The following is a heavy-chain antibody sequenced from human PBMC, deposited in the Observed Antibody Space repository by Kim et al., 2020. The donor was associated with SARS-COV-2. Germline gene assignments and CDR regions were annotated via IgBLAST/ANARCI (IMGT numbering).Heavy chain of an antibody. CDR3: ARGDTSGYFYPFDY. D-gene: IGHD3-22*01. J-gene: IGHJ4*02. CDR1: EFTFRSSA. V-gene: IGHV3-30-3*01. Sequence: GGSLRLSCAASEFTFRSSAMPLFRPSPGHFLECVAFISYYGDNKYYADSVKGRFTISRDNSKNTLYLQMTSLRAEDTAVYYCARGDTSGYFYPFDYWGPGTLVTVSS. CDR2: ISYYGDNK.